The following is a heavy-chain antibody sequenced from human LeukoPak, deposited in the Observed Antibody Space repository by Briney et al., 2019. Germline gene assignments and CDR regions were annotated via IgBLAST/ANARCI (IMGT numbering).Heavy chain of an antibody. CDR2: INPSGSST. CDR3: ARGELGVPLNWFDP. D-gene: IGHD3-10*01. Sequence: ASVKVSCKASGYSFTSRYMHWVRQVPGQGLEWMGLINPSGSSTLYAQKFQGRVTMTRDTSISTAYMELSRLRSDDTAVYYCARGELGVPLNWFDPWGQGTLVTVSS. CDR1: GYSFTSRY. J-gene: IGHJ5*02. V-gene: IGHV1-46*01.